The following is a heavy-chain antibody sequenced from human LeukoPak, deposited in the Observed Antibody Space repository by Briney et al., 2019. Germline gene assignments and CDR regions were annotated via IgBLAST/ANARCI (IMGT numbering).Heavy chain of an antibody. Sequence: GASVKVSCKASGYTFTSYGISWVRQAPGQGLEWMGWISAYNGNTNYAQKLRGRVTMTTDTSTSTAYMELRSLRSDDTAVYYCARDSYYYDSSGYYSFDYWGQGTLVTVSS. V-gene: IGHV1-18*01. CDR2: ISAYNGNT. D-gene: IGHD3-22*01. J-gene: IGHJ4*02. CDR3: ARDSYYYDSSGYYSFDY. CDR1: GYTFTSYG.